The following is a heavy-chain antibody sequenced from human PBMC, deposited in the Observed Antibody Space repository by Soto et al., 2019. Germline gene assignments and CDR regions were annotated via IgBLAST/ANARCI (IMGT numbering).Heavy chain of an antibody. CDR1: GGSISSSSYY. CDR2: IYYSGST. D-gene: IGHD2-15*01. J-gene: IGHJ4*02. Sequence: KSSETLSLTCTVSGGSISSSSYYWGWIRQPPGKGLEWIGSIYYSGSTYYNPSLKSRVTISVDTSKNQFSLKLSSVTAADTAVYYCARMRVGFGSCYSAFDYWGQGTLVTAPQ. V-gene: IGHV4-39*01. CDR3: ARMRVGFGSCYSAFDY.